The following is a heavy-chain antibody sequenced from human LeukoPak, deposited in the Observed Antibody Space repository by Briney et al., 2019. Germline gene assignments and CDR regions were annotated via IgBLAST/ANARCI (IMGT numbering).Heavy chain of an antibody. D-gene: IGHD3-10*01. CDR3: ASDRGSGSYPFDY. Sequence: SVKVSCKASGGTFSSYAISWARHAPRQGIEWMGRIISILGIANYAQKFQGRVTITADKSTSTAYMELSSLRCEDTAVYYCASDRGSGSYPFDYWGQGTLGTGSS. CDR1: GGTFSSYA. J-gene: IGHJ4*02. CDR2: IISILGIA. V-gene: IGHV1-69*04.